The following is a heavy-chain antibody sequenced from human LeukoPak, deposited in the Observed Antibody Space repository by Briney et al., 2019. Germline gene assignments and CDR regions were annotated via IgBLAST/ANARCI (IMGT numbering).Heavy chain of an antibody. V-gene: IGHV4-59*01. D-gene: IGHD3-3*01. CDR2: IYYSGST. CDR3: AREATSRDFWSGKYYYYGMVV. CDR1: GGSISSYY. Sequence: PSETLSLTCTVSGGSISSYYWSWIRQPPGKGLEWIGYIYYSGSTNYNPSLKSRVTISVDTSKNQFSLKLSSVTAADTAVYYCAREATSRDFWSGKYYYYGMVVWGQGTTVTVSS. J-gene: IGHJ6*02.